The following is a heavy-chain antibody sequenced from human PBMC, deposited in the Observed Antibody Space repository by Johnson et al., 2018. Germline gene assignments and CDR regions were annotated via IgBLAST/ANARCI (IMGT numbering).Heavy chain of an antibody. CDR3: AKAGASASAGCES. V-gene: IGHV3-66*02. CDR1: GFTVSNTY. CDR2: IYSGGTT. D-gene: IGHD2-8*02. Sequence: VQLVESGGGLVQPGGSLRLSCAVSGFTVSNTYMTWVRQAPGGWLEWVSIIYSGGTTYCADSMKGRFTFSRDNSENPRYLEMSNLRSEDTAVYYCAKAGASASAGCESWGQGTMVTFSS. J-gene: IGHJ3*01.